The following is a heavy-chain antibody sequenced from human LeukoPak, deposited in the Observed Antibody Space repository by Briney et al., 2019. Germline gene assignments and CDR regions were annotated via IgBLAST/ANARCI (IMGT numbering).Heavy chain of an antibody. Sequence: PSETLSLTCTVSGGSISSGGYYWSWIRQPPGKGLEWIGEINHSGSTSYNPSLKSRVTISVDTSKNQFSLKLSSVTAADTAVYYCARGFFDIWGQGTMVTVSS. CDR3: ARGFFDI. CDR1: GGSISSGGYY. V-gene: IGHV4-39*07. J-gene: IGHJ3*02. CDR2: INHSGST.